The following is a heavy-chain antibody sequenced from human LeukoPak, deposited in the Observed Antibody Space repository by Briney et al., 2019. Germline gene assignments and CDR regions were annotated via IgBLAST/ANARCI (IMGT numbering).Heavy chain of an antibody. J-gene: IGHJ5*02. Sequence: GASVKVSCKASGGTFSSYAISWVRQAPGQGLEWMGGIIPIFGTANYAQKFQGRVTITADESTSTAYMELSSLRSEDTAVYHCARDKTNVVVTALGWFDPWGQGTLVTVSS. CDR2: IIPIFGTA. CDR1: GGTFSSYA. CDR3: ARDKTNVVVTALGWFDP. V-gene: IGHV1-69*13. D-gene: IGHD2-21*02.